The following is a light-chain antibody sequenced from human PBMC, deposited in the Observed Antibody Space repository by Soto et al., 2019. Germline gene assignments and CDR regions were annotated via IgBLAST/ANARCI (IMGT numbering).Light chain of an antibody. J-gene: IGLJ1*01. Sequence: QSVLTQPPSASGSRGQSVTISCTGTSSDVGGYNYVSWYQQHPGKAPKLMIYEVSKRPSGVPERFSGSKSGNTASLTVSGLQAEDEADYYCSSYAGSNIHYVFGTGTQLTVL. CDR2: EVS. CDR1: SSDVGGYNY. CDR3: SSYAGSNIHYV. V-gene: IGLV2-8*01.